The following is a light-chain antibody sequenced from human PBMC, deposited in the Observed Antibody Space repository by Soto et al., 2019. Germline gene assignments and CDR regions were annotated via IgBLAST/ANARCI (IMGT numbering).Light chain of an antibody. Sequence: EIVMTQSPATLSVSPGERATLSCRASQSVSSNLAWYQQKPGQAPRLLIYGASTRATGIPARFSGSGSGTEFTLTISSLQSEDLAVYYCQQYDEWPPYTFGQGTKLEIK. V-gene: IGKV3-15*01. CDR1: QSVSSN. J-gene: IGKJ2*01. CDR3: QQYDEWPPYT. CDR2: GAS.